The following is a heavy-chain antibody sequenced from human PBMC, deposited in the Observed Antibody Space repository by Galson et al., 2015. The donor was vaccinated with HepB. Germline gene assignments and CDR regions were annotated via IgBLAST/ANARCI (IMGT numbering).Heavy chain of an antibody. D-gene: IGHD2-15*01. CDR2: ISKDGSDT. V-gene: IGHV3-23*01. CDR1: GFTFSGHD. Sequence: SLRLSCAASGFTFSGHDMTWVRQGPGKGLEWVSSISKDGSDTTYAGSVKGRMTISRDNSKNTLFLQMNSLRAEDTAVYYCAKGDLGGRSWFFDLWGRGTLVTVSS. J-gene: IGHJ2*01. CDR3: AKGDLGGRSWFFDL.